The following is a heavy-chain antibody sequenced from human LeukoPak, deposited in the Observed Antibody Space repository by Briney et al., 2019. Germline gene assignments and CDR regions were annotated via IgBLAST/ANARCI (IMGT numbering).Heavy chain of an antibody. CDR3: AKDMYSSSSHDY. CDR2: ISWSSGRI. Sequence: GGSLRLSCAASGFTFDDYAMHWVRHAPGKGLEWVSGISWSSGRISYVDSVKGRFTISRDNAKNSLYLQMNSLRAEDTALYYCAKDMYSSSSHDYWGQGTLVTVSS. V-gene: IGHV3-9*01. D-gene: IGHD6-13*01. J-gene: IGHJ4*02. CDR1: GFTFDDYA.